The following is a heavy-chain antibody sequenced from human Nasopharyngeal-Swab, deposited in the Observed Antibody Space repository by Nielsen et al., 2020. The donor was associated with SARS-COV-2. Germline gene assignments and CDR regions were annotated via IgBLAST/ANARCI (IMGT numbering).Heavy chain of an antibody. J-gene: IGHJ6*03. CDR3: ARDAEGRDYYYYMDV. V-gene: IGHV3-48*02. Sequence: VRQAPGKGLEWVSYISSSSGTIYYADSVKGRFTISRDNAKTSLYLQMTSLRDEDTAVYYCARDAEGRDYYYYMDVWGKGTTVTVSS. CDR2: ISSSSGTI.